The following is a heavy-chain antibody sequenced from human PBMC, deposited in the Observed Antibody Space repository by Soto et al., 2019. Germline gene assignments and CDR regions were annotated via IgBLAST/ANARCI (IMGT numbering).Heavy chain of an antibody. D-gene: IGHD5-12*01. V-gene: IGHV1-18*01. CDR1: GYTFTSYG. Sequence: QVQLVQSGAEVKKPGASVKVSCKASGYTFTSYGISWVRQAPGQWLEWMGWISAYNGNTNYAQKLQGTVTMTTDTSTSTAYMELRSLRSDDTAVYYCARDRNEMATIPAAADFDYWGQGNLVTVSS. CDR2: ISAYNGNT. CDR3: ARDRNEMATIPAAADFDY. J-gene: IGHJ4*02.